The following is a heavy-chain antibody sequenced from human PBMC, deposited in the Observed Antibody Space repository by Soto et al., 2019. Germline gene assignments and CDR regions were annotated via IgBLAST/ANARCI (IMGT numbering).Heavy chain of an antibody. CDR1: GYTFTSYG. D-gene: IGHD3-22*01. CDR3: ARDGVGEYYDSSGYGSYFDL. CDR2: ISAYNGNT. Sequence: GASVKVSCKASGYTFTSYGISWVRQAPGQGLEWMGWISAYNGNTNYAQKLQGRVTMTTDTSTSTAYMELRSLRSDDTAVYYCARDGVGEYYDSSGYGSYFDLWGRGTLVTVSS. J-gene: IGHJ2*01. V-gene: IGHV1-18*04.